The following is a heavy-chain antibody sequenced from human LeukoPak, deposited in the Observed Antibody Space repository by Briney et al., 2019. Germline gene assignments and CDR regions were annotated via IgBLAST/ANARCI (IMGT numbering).Heavy chain of an antibody. D-gene: IGHD2-8*01. Sequence: PSETLSLTCTVSGGSISSGGYYWSWIRQHPGKGLEWIGSIYYSGSTYYNPSLKSRVTISVDTSKNQFSLKLSSVTAADTAVYYCARMVPDAFDIWGQGTMVTVSS. CDR1: GGSISSGGYY. CDR2: IYYSGST. V-gene: IGHV4-39*01. CDR3: ARMVPDAFDI. J-gene: IGHJ3*02.